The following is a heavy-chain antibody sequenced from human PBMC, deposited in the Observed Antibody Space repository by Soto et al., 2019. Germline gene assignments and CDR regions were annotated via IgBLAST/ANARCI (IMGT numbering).Heavy chain of an antibody. Sequence: ASVKVSCKVSGYTLTELSMHWVRQAPGKGLEWMGGFDPEDGETIYAQKFQGRVTMTEDTSTDTAYMDLRSLRSEDTAVYYCATVAPSSDWFYFDFCGQGTLVTVSS. J-gene: IGHJ4*02. CDR1: GYTLTELS. CDR3: ATVAPSSDWFYFDF. CDR2: FDPEDGET. V-gene: IGHV1-24*01. D-gene: IGHD6-19*01.